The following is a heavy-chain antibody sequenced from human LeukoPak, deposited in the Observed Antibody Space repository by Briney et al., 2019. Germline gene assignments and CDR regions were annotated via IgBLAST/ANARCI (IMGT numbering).Heavy chain of an antibody. V-gene: IGHV4-59*01. CDR2: IYYSGST. CDR1: GGSISSYY. D-gene: IGHD1-14*01. J-gene: IGHJ6*02. CDR3: ARDPVFEGYYYGMDV. Sequence: SETLSLTCTVSGGSISSYYWSWIRQPPGKGLEWTGYIYYSGSTNYNPSLKSRVTISVDTSKNQFSLKLSSVTAADTAVYYCARDPVFEGYYYGMDVWGQGTTVTVSS.